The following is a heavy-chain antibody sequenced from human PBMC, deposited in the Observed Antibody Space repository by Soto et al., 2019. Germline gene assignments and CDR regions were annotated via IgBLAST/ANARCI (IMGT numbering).Heavy chain of an antibody. CDR3: ARVGPSYYYGSGSYYQDY. D-gene: IGHD3-10*01. V-gene: IGHV4-59*01. J-gene: IGHJ4*02. CDR2: IYYSGIT. CDR1: GGSISSYY. Sequence: QVQLQESGPGLVKASETLSLTCTVSGGSISSYYWSWIRQPPGKGLEWIGYIYYSGITIYNPSLKSRVTISVDTSKNQFSLKLSSVTAADTAVYYCARVGPSYYYGSGSYYQDYWGQGTLVTVCS.